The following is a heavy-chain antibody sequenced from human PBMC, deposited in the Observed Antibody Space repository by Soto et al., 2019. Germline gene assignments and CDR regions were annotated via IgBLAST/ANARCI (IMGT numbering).Heavy chain of an antibody. CDR1: GFSVGDNY. CDR2: IYSGGST. D-gene: IGHD5-12*01. V-gene: IGHV3-66*01. Sequence: EVQLVESGGGLVQPGGSLRLSCAASGFSVGDNYMKWVRQAPGKGLEWVSLIYSGGSTFYADSVKGRFTISRDNSKNTLFLQMNNLRVDETAVYYCARDRGYRWGQGTMVTVSA. J-gene: IGHJ3*01. CDR3: ARDRGYR.